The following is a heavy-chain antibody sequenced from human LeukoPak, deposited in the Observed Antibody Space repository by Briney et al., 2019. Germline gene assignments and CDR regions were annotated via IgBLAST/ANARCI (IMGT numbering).Heavy chain of an antibody. V-gene: IGHV1-18*01. D-gene: IGHD5-18*01. CDR1: GYSFTNYG. J-gene: IGHJ4*02. CDR3: ARLQDTAMAGPPFDY. Sequence: ASVKVSCKASGYSFTNYGISWVRQAPGQGLEWMGWISAYNGNTNYAQKLQGRVNMTTDTSTSTAYMELRSLRSDDTAVYYCARLQDTAMAGPPFDYWGQGTLVTVSS. CDR2: ISAYNGNT.